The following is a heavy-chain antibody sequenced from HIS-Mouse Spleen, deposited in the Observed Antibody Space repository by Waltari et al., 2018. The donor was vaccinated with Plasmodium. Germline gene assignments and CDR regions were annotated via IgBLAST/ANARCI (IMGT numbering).Heavy chain of an antibody. J-gene: IGHJ4*02. CDR2: IIHSGST. CDR3: ARTGDYGGNS. CDR1: GGSFSGYY. Sequence: QVQLQQWGAGLLKPSETLSLTCAVYGGSFSGYYWSWIRQPPGKGLEWIGEIIHSGSTNYNPSLNSGVTISVDTSKNQFSLKLSSVTAADTAVYYCARTGDYGGNSWGQGTLVTVSS. D-gene: IGHD4-17*01. V-gene: IGHV4-34*12.